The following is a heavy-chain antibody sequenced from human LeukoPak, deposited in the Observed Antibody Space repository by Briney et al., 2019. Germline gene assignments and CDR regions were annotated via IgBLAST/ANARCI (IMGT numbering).Heavy chain of an antibody. V-gene: IGHV3-23*01. J-gene: IGHJ4*02. D-gene: IGHD6-6*01. Sequence: GGCLRLSCAASGFTITNYAMSWVRQAPGKGLEWVSVIRGVGDTTYYADSVKGRFTLSRDKSKNTLYLQMNSLRADDTAAYYCAKSLIEYSGSSYDYDFDYWGQGTLVTVSS. CDR1: GFTITNYA. CDR2: IRGVGDTT. CDR3: AKSLIEYSGSSYDYDFDY.